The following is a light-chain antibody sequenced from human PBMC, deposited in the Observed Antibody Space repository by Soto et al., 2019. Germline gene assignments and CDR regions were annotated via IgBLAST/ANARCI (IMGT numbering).Light chain of an antibody. J-gene: IGKJ4*01. CDR3: QKYNSAPLT. CDR2: SAS. CDR1: QDISNY. Sequence: DIQMTQSPSSLSASVGDRVTITCRASQDISNYLAWYQQKPGKIPKLLIYSASTLHSGVPSRFSGSGFGTDFTLTISNLQPEDVVSYYCQKYNSAPLTFGGGTKVEIK. V-gene: IGKV1-27*01.